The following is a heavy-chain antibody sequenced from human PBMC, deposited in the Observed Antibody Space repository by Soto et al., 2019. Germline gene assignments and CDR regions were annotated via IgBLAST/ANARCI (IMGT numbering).Heavy chain of an antibody. CDR3: ARETMWPSGRYYYYHMDV. CDR1: GASITSRGSY. V-gene: IGHV4-30-4*01. Sequence: QVQLQESGPGLVKPSQTLSLTCSVSGASITSRGSYWTWIRHPPGKGLGWIGHISYSGNTFYNSSLRSRLTISVDTYKNQFSLKMTSVTAADTAVYFCARETMWPSGRYYYYHMDVWGQGTTVPVSS. J-gene: IGHJ6*02. D-gene: IGHD3-10*01. CDR2: ISYSGNT.